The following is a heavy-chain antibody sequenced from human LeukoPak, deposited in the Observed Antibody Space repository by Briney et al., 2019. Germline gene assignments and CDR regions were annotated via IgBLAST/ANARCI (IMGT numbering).Heavy chain of an antibody. Sequence: GGSLRLSCAASGFTFSSYSMNWVRQAPGKGLEWISYIGSSSSATYYADSVKGRFTISRDNAKNSLYLQMNSLRAEDTAIYYCASWAGAADGFSGPFDYWGQGTLVTVSS. J-gene: IGHJ4*02. D-gene: IGHD6-13*01. CDR1: GFTFSSYS. V-gene: IGHV3-48*01. CDR2: IGSSSSAT. CDR3: ASWAGAADGFSGPFDY.